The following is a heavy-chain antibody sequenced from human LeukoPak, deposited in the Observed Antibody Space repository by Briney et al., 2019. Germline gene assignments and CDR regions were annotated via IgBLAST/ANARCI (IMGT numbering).Heavy chain of an antibody. V-gene: IGHV4-39*07. CDR2: ISYSGST. CDR3: ARGVNFRGSRLCYFDY. Sequence: SETLSLTCTVSGGSITTNNYYWGWIRQPPGKGLEWIGMISYSGSTYYNPSLKSRVTISRETSKNQFSLKLSSVTAADTAVYYCARGVNFRGSRLCYFDYWGQGTLVTVSS. CDR1: GGSITTNNYY. J-gene: IGHJ4*02. D-gene: IGHD3-10*01.